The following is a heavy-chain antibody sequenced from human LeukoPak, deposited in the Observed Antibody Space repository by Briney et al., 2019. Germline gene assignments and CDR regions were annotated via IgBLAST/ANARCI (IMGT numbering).Heavy chain of an antibody. CDR1: GFTFSNYY. Sequence: PGGSLTLSCSASGFTFSNYYMGWIRQARGKGLEWLSYISSRGRTTHFAHSVKGPSSVSINNTNNTLYVQMNSLRAEDTAGYFCARGRDGYNYWGQGTLVTVSS. CDR3: ARGRDGYNY. D-gene: IGHD5-24*01. CDR2: ISSRGRTT. J-gene: IGHJ4*02. V-gene: IGHV3-11*01.